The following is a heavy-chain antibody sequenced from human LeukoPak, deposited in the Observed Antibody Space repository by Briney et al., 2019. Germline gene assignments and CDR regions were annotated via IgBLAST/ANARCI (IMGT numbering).Heavy chain of an antibody. CDR3: ARGGPRGYSYGQYYFDY. CDR1: GYTFTSYY. CDR2: INPSGGST. Sequence: ASVKVSCKASGYTFTSYYMHWVRQAPGQRLEWMGIINPSGGSTSYAQKFQGRVTMTRAMSTSTVYMELSSLRSEDTAVYYCARGGPRGYSYGQYYFDYWGQGTLVTVSS. V-gene: IGHV1-46*01. J-gene: IGHJ4*02. D-gene: IGHD5-18*01.